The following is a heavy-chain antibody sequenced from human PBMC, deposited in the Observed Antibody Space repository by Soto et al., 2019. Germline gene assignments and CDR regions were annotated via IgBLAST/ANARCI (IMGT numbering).Heavy chain of an antibody. CDR3: ARDNDYGDRELDY. J-gene: IGHJ4*02. Sequence: EVQLVESGGGLVKPGGSLRLSCAASGFTFSSYSMNWVRQAPGKGLEWVSSISSSSSYIYYEDSVKGRFTISRDNAKNSLYRQMNCLRAEDTAVNYCARDNDYGDRELDYWGKGTLVTFSS. V-gene: IGHV3-21*01. CDR1: GFTFSSYS. D-gene: IGHD4-17*01. CDR2: ISSSSSYI.